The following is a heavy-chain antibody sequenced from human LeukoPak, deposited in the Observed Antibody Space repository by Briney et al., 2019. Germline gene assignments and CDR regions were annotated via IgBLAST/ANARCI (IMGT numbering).Heavy chain of an antibody. CDR1: GGSIRXGXXX. Sequence: TVSGGSIRXGXXXXNXXXXPAXXGLEWIGRISTSGSTNYNPSLKSRVTISIDTSKSQFSLKLNSVTAADTAVYYCSRGLSDVYWGQGTLVTVSS. CDR3: SRGLSDVY. V-gene: IGHV4-61*02. CDR2: ISTSGST. J-gene: IGHJ4*02.